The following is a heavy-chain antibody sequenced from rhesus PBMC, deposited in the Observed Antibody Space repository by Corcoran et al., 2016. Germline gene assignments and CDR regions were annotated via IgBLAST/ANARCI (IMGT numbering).Heavy chain of an antibody. CDR3: ATRYTWNYRWDRFDV. Sequence: QVQLQDSGPGLVKPSETLSLTCAVSGGSITGYYWNWIRQPPGKGLERIGYIGGRGGSPPHHPTLKNRVPFSRDTSKNQFSLKLRSVTAADTAVYYCATRYTWNYRWDRFDVWGPGVLVTVSS. D-gene: IGHD1-1-1*01. CDR1: GGSITGYY. V-gene: IGHV4-165*02. CDR2: IGGRGGSP. J-gene: IGHJ5-1*01.